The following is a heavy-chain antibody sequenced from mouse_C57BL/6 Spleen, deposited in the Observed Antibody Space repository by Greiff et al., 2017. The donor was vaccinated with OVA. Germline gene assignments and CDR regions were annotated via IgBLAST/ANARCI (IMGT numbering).Heavy chain of an antibody. V-gene: IGHV5-4*01. D-gene: IGHD4-1*02. CDR1: GFTFSSYA. CDR3: ARGSSTGTSYFDY. J-gene: IGHJ2*01. CDR2: ISDGGSYT. Sequence: EVQVVESGGGLVKPGGSLKLSCAASGFTFSSYAMSWVRQTPEKRLEWVATISDGGSYTYYPDNVKGRFTISRDNAKNNLYLQMSHLKSEDTAMYYCARGSSTGTSYFDYWGQGTTLTVSS.